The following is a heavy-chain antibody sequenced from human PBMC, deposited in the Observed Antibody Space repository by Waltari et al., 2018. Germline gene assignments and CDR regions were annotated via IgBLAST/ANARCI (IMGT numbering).Heavy chain of an antibody. CDR1: GFTVSSNY. CDR2: IYSGGST. Sequence: EVQLVESGGGLIQPGGSLRLSCAASGFTVSSNYMSWVRQAPGKGLEWVSVIYSGGSTYYADSVKGRFTISRDNSKNTLYLQMNSLRAEDTSVYYCARPHATNAFDIWGQGTMVTVSS. CDR3: ARPHATNAFDI. V-gene: IGHV3-53*01. J-gene: IGHJ3*02.